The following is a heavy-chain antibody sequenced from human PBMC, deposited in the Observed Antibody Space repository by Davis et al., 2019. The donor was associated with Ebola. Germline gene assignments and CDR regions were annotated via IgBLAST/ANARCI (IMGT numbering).Heavy chain of an antibody. CDR3: AKDESLGY. V-gene: IGHV3-30*04. CDR2: ISYDGSNK. CDR1: GFTFRSYA. Sequence: GESLKISCAASGFTFRSYALHWVRQAPGKGLEWVAVISYDGSNKYYADSVKGRFTISRDNSKNTLYLQMNSLRAEDTAVYYCAKDESLGYWGQGTLVTVSS. J-gene: IGHJ4*02.